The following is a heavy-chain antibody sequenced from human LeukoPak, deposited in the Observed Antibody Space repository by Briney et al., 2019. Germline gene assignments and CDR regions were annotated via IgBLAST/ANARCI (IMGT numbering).Heavy chain of an antibody. CDR2: IYPGDSDT. CDR3: ARQWGALYYYDSSGYYSPLDY. Sequence: GXSLKISCKGSGYSFTSYWIGWVRQMPGKGMEWMGIIYPGDSDTRYTPSFQGQVPISADKSISTAYLQWSSLKASDTAMYYCARQWGALYYYDSSGYYSPLDYWGQGTLVTVSS. CDR1: GYSFTSYW. V-gene: IGHV5-51*01. J-gene: IGHJ4*02. D-gene: IGHD3-22*01.